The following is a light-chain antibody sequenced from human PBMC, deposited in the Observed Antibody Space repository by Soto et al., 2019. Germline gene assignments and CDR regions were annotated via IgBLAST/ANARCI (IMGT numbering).Light chain of an antibody. J-gene: IGKJ1*01. CDR3: QQYNPYSRT. Sequence: DIQMTQSPSTLSASVGDRVTITCRASQSIGSWLAWYQQKPGKAPNLLIYAASSLQSGVPSRFSGSGSGTDFTLTISSLQRDDFAIYYCQQYNPYSRTFSQGTKVDIK. CDR1: QSIGSW. CDR2: AAS. V-gene: IGKV1-5*01.